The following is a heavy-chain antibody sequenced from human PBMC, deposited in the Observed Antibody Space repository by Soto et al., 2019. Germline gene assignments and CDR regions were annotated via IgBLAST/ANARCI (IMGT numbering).Heavy chain of an antibody. J-gene: IGHJ4*02. V-gene: IGHV6-1*01. D-gene: IGHD2-21*01. CDR2: TYYRSKWYN. CDR1: GDRVSSNSAA. CDR3: AGGWGSGDGY. Sequence: SQTLSLTCAISGDRVSSNSAAWNWIRQSPSRGLEWLGRTYYRSKWYNDYAVSVKSRITINPDTSKNQFSLQLNSVAPEWPALYYCAGGWGSGDGYWGQGTLVTVSS.